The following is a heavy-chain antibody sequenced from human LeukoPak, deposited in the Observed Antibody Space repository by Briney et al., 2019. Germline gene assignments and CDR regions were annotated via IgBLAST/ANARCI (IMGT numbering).Heavy chain of an antibody. J-gene: IGHJ4*02. CDR1: GYTFTSYG. CDR2: ISAYNGNT. Sequence: ASVKVSCKASGYTFTSYGISWVRQAPGQGLEWMGWISAYNGNTNYAQKLQGRVTMTTDTSTSTAYMELRSLRSDDTAVYYCARDRGPYCTNGVCDFDNWGQGTLVTVSS. V-gene: IGHV1-18*01. D-gene: IGHD2-8*01. CDR3: ARDRGPYCTNGVCDFDN.